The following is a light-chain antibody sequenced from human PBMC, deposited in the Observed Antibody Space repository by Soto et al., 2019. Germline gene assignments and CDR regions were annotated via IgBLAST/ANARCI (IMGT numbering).Light chain of an antibody. V-gene: IGKV3-20*01. CDR3: QQYGSSPWT. CDR2: GAY. Sequence: ETVLTQSPGTLSLSPGERATLSCSASQTIRRNYLAWYRQTPGQAPRLLIYGAYNRATGIADRFSGSGSGTDFTLIISRLEPEDFALYYCQQYGSSPWTFGQGTKVEIK. J-gene: IGKJ1*01. CDR1: QTIRRNY.